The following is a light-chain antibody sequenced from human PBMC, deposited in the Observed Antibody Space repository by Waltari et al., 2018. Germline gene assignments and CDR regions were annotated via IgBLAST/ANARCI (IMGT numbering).Light chain of an antibody. Sequence: QSALTQPPSASGSPGQSVTISCTGTSRASGGSNFVPGYQQRPGKPPRFLIYDVNKRPSGVSDRFAGSKSGNTASLTVSGLQPDDEATYYCSTFAGSNNFGVFGGGTKLTVL. CDR1: SRASGGSNF. CDR2: DVN. J-gene: IGLJ3*02. CDR3: STFAGSNNFGV. V-gene: IGLV2-8*01.